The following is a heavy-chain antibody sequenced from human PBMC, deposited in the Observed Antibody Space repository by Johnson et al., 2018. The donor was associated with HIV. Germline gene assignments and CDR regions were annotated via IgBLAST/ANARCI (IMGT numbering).Heavy chain of an antibody. V-gene: IGHV3-66*02. D-gene: IGHD2-15*01. J-gene: IGHJ3*01. CDR1: GLNVSGHY. Sequence: VQLVESGGGLAQPGGSLRLSCAASGLNVSGHYMSWVRQSPGKGLEWVSVIYSGGLTYYAQSVQGRFTISRDNSKNTLYLQMNSLRAEDTAVYYCARDRIQWWSYVGTFDVWGQGTTVTVSS. CDR2: IYSGGLT. CDR3: ARDRIQWWSYVGTFDV.